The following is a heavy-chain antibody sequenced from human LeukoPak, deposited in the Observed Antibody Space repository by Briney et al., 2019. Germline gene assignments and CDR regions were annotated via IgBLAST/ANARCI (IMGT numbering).Heavy chain of an antibody. J-gene: IGHJ5*02. D-gene: IGHD3-16*01. Sequence: GGSLRLSCAASGFIFSNYAMTWVRQAPGKGLEWVSTIGADGTTTYYADSVKGRFTISRDNSKSTLYLQMNSLRAEDTAIYYCAKDAQPRSRWFDPWGQGTLVTVSS. CDR2: IGADGTTT. V-gene: IGHV3-23*01. CDR3: AKDAQPRSRWFDP. CDR1: GFIFSNYA.